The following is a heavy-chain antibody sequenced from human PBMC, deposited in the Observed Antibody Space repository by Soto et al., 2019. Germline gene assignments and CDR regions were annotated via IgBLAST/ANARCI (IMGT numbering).Heavy chain of an antibody. D-gene: IGHD4-4*01. CDR1: GGSISSYY. CDR2: IYYSGST. CDR3: ARHSNRNYGLYYFDV. J-gene: IGHJ4*02. V-gene: IGHV4-59*08. Sequence: PSETLSLTCTVSGGSISSYYWSWIRQPPGKGLEWIGYIYYSGSTNYNPSLKSRVTISVDTSNNQFSLRVSSVTAADTAVYYCARHSNRNYGLYYFDVRGLRASVTVSS.